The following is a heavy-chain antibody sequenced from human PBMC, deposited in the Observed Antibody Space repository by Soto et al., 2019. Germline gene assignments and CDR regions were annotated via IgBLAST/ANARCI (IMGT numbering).Heavy chain of an antibody. J-gene: IGHJ4*02. CDR1: GFAFNKFG. V-gene: IGHV3-30*18. CDR3: AKGGEVGGVLGDH. D-gene: IGHD1-26*01. CDR2: ISYDGSYQ. Sequence: QVQLVESGGGVVQPGTSLRLSCEASGFAFNKFGMHWVRQAPGKGLEWVAFISYDGSYQYYADSVQGRLTITRDNSMNTLNMKLNSLRREDTAVYYYAKGGEVGGVLGDHWGQGNLVTVSS.